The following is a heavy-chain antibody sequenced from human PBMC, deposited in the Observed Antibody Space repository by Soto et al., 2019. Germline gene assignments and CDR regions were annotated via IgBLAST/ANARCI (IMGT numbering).Heavy chain of an antibody. CDR1: GGSIHSGGYY. V-gene: IGHV4-31*03. CDR3: ARGRSGAAGTFDY. CDR2: IYTIENT. J-gene: IGHJ4*02. D-gene: IGHD6-13*01. Sequence: SETLSLTCTVSGGSIHSGGYYWTWIRQYPGQGLEWIGYIYTIENTYYNPSLESRVTLSEDRSKNQFSLRLTSVTAADTAVYYCARGRSGAAGTFDYWGQGALVTV.